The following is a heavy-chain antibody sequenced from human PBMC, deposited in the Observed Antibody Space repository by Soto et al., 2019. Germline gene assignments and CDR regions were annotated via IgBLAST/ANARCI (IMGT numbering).Heavy chain of an antibody. CDR1: GGSISSRDW. Sequence: LSLTCSVSGGSISSRDWWTWVRQAPGKGLERIGKIYHGGGTNFSPSLRGRVNISIDKSRKFFSLTLNSVTAADTAIYFCATGNVDSMLESWGRGTLVTVSS. J-gene: IGHJ4*02. V-gene: IGHV4-4*01. D-gene: IGHD3-3*01. CDR2: IYHGGGT. CDR3: ATGNVDSMLES.